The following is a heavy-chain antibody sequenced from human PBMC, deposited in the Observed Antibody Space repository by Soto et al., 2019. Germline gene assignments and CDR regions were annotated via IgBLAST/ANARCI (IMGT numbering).Heavy chain of an antibody. V-gene: IGHV4-34*01. J-gene: IGHJ4*02. CDR1: GGSLSGYY. Sequence: SETLSLTCAVYGGSLSGYYWSWIRQPPGKALEWIGEFNHSGDTNYNPSLKSRVTISVDTSKNQLFLNLSSVTVADTAMYYCARHHVRGRTIAGAAEFWGQGTLVTVSS. D-gene: IGHD1-26*01. CDR2: FNHSGDT. CDR3: ARHHVRGRTIAGAAEF.